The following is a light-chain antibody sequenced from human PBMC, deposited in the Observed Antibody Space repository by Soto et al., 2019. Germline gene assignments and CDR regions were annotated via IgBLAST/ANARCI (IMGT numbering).Light chain of an antibody. CDR2: GAS. CDR3: QQYGSSGT. J-gene: IGKJ1*01. V-gene: IGKV3-20*01. CDR1: QSVSNNY. Sequence: IVLTQSPCTLSLSPGERATLSCRASQSVSNNYLAWYQQKPGQAPRLLIYGASNRATGIPDRFSGSGSGTDFTLTISRLEPEDIAVYYCQQYGSSGTFGQGTKVDI.